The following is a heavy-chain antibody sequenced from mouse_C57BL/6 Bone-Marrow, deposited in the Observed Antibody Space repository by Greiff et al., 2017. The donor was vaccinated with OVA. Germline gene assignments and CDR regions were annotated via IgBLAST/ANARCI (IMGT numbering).Heavy chain of an antibody. V-gene: IGHV1-55*01. D-gene: IGHD2-5*01. CDR2: IYPGSGST. Sequence: QVQLQQPGAELVKPGASVKMSCKASGYTFTSYWITWVKQRPGQGLEWIGDIYPGSGSTNYNEKFKSKATLTVDTSSSTAYMQRSSLTSEDSAVYYCAREGGYSNYAMDYWGQGTSVTVSS. J-gene: IGHJ4*01. CDR1: GYTFTSYW. CDR3: AREGGYSNYAMDY.